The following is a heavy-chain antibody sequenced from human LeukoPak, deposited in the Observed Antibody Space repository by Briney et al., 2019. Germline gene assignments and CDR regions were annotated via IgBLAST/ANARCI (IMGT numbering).Heavy chain of an antibody. CDR1: GGSFSGYY. Sequence: RSSETLSLTCAVYGGSFSGYYWSWIRQPPGKGLEWIGEIDIDEHTDSNPSLKSRVTISVDTSKNQFSLKLSSVTAADTAVYYCARDSRNYDYVWGSYRLDYWGQGTLVTVSS. J-gene: IGHJ4*02. V-gene: IGHV4-34*01. D-gene: IGHD3-16*02. CDR3: ARDSRNYDYVWGSYRLDY. CDR2: IDIDEHT.